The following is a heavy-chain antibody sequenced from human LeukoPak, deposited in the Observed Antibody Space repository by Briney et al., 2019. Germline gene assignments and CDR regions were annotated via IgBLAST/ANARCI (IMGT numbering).Heavy chain of an antibody. CDR3: SRGFPFDP. D-gene: IGHD3-10*01. V-gene: IGHV3-74*01. CDR1: GFPFSTSW. Sequence: PGRSLRLSWAASGFPFSTSWMHWVRQAPGKGLVWVSRINSDGSRTTYADSVKGRITISRDNAKNTLYLQMNSLRAEDTAVYYCSRGFPFDPWGQGTLVTVSS. J-gene: IGHJ5*02. CDR2: INSDGSRT.